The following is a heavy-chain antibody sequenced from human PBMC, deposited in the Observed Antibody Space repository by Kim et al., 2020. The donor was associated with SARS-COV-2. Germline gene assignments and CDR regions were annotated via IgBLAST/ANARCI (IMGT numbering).Heavy chain of an antibody. CDR1: GGSISSYY. Sequence: SETLSLTCTVSGGSISSYYWSWIRQRPGTGLEWIGYIYYSGSTNYNPSLKRRVTISVDTSKNQFSLKLSSVTAADTAVYYCASLRWFGGMDVWGRGTTVT. CDR3: ASLRWFGGMDV. J-gene: IGHJ6*02. D-gene: IGHD3-10*01. V-gene: IGHV4-59*01. CDR2: IYYSGST.